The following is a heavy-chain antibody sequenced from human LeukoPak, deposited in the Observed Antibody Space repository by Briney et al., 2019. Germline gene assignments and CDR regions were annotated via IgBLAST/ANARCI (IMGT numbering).Heavy chain of an antibody. CDR3: AKSASSGWYSDY. Sequence: GGSLRLSCAASGFTFSSYGMHWVRQAPGKGLEWVAFIRYDGSNKYYADSVKGRFTISRDNSKNTLYLQMNNLKAEETAVYYCAKSASSGWYSDYWGQGTLVTVSS. CDR2: IRYDGSNK. D-gene: IGHD6-19*01. V-gene: IGHV3-30*02. CDR1: GFTFSSYG. J-gene: IGHJ4*02.